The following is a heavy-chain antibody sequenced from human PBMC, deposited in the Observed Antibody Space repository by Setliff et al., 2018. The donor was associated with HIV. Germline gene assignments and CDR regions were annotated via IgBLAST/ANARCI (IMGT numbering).Heavy chain of an antibody. J-gene: IGHJ6*03. D-gene: IGHD2-2*01. Sequence: SETLSLTCTVSGGSISSYYWGWIRQPPGKGLEWVGSIYYSGSTYYYPSLKSRVTISVDTSKNQFSLKLSSVTAADTAVYYCARTRGGCMTSSCPTSYYYYYMDVWGRGTTVTVSS. V-gene: IGHV4-39*07. CDR3: ARTRGGCMTSSCPTSYYYYYMDV. CDR1: GGSISSYY. CDR2: IYYSGST.